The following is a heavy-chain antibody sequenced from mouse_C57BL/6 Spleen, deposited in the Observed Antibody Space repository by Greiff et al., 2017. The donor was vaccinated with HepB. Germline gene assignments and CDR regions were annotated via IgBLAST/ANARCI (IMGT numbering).Heavy chain of an antibody. Sequence: EVQRVESGGGLVKPGGSLKLSCAASGFTFSSYAMSWVRQTPEKRLEWVATISDGGSYTYYPDNVKGRFTISRDNAKNNLYLQMSHLKSEDTAMYYCARDGDYSNWFAYWGQGTLVTVSA. J-gene: IGHJ3*01. V-gene: IGHV5-4*01. CDR2: ISDGGSYT. CDR3: ARDGDYSNWFAY. D-gene: IGHD2-5*01. CDR1: GFTFSSYA.